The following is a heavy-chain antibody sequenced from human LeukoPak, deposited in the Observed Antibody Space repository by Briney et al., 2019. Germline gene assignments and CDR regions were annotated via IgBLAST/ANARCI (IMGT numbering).Heavy chain of an antibody. Sequence: TGGSLRLSCTASGFTFGDYAMSWFRQAPGKGLEWVGFIRSKAYGGTTEYAASVKGRYTISRDDSKSIAYLQMNSLKTEDTAVYYCTRQAGVATPRDYWGQGTLDTVSS. V-gene: IGHV3-49*03. CDR2: IRSKAYGGTT. J-gene: IGHJ4*02. CDR3: TRQAGVATPRDY. CDR1: GFTFGDYA. D-gene: IGHD5-12*01.